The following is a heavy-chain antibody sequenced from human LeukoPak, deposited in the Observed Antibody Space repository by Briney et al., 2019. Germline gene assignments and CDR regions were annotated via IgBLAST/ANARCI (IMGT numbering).Heavy chain of an antibody. V-gene: IGHV1-69*01. CDR1: GGTFSSYA. CDR2: IIPIFGTA. Sequence: AASVKVSCKASGGTFSSYAISWVRQAPGQGLEWMGGIIPIFGTANYAQKFQGRVTITADESTSTAYMELSSLRSEDTAVYYCVRDYPIVVVPAARAGNWFDPWGQGTLVTVSS. D-gene: IGHD2-2*01. J-gene: IGHJ5*02. CDR3: VRDYPIVVVPAARAGNWFDP.